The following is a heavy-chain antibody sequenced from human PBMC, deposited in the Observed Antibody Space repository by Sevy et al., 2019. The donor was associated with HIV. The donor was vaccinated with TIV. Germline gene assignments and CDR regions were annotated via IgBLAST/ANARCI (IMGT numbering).Heavy chain of an antibody. Sequence: ASVKVSCKVSGYTLTELSMHWVRQAPGKGLEWMGGFDPEDGETIYAQKFQGRVTMTEDKSTETAYMELSSLRSEETAVYYCATDKDYYDSSGYYHRYFDYWGQGTLVTVSS. V-gene: IGHV1-24*01. CDR2: FDPEDGET. CDR3: ATDKDYYDSSGYYHRYFDY. D-gene: IGHD3-22*01. J-gene: IGHJ4*02. CDR1: GYTLTELS.